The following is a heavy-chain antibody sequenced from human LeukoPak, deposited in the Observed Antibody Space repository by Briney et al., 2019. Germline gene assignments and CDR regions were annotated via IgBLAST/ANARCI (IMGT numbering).Heavy chain of an antibody. CDR1: GFTFSSYG. CDR3: ARKGICDY. V-gene: IGHV3-7*01. J-gene: IGHJ4*02. CDR2: IKQDGSVQ. Sequence: GGSLRLSCAASGFTFSSYGMSWVRQAPGKGLEWMVNIKQDGSVQYYVDSVKGRFTISRDNAKNSLYLQMNSLRVEDTAVYYCARKGICDYWGQGTLVTVSS.